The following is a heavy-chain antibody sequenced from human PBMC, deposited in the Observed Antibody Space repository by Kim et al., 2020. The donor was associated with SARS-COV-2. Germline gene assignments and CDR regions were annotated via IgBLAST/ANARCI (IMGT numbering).Heavy chain of an antibody. CDR1: GFSFTDYS. V-gene: IGHV3-48*01. Sequence: GGSLRLSCAASGFSFTDYSMHWFRQAPGKGLEWVSYITGTGSRKYYADSVRGRFTISRDNAERSLYLQMNSLRGEDTALYFCARDMAVVAFDFWGQGTPVTVSS. D-gene: IGHD2-15*01. CDR2: ITGTGSRK. J-gene: IGHJ4*02. CDR3: ARDMAVVAFDF.